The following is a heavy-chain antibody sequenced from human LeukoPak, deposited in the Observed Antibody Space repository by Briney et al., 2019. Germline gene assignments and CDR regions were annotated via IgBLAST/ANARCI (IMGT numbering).Heavy chain of an antibody. CDR2: IWYDGSNK. J-gene: IGHJ6*03. Sequence: GRSLRLSCAASGFTFSSYGMHWVRQAPGKGLEWVAVIWYDGSNKYYADSVKGRFTISRDNSKNTLYLQMNSLRAEDTAVYYCARPYAKGSYYYYMDVWGKGPRSPSP. V-gene: IGHV3-33*01. CDR3: ARPYAKGSYYYYMDV. CDR1: GFTFSSYG.